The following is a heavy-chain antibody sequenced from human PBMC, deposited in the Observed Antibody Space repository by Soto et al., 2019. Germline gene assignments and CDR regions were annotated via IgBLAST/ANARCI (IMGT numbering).Heavy chain of an antibody. Sequence: QVQLVQSGAEVKKPGASVKVSCKASRYTFTSYDINWVRQATGQGLEWMGWMNPNSGNTGYAQKFQGRVTMTRNTSISTAYMELSRLRSEDTDVYYCARFLTYYYDSSGYYRTDNDAFDIWGQGTMVTVSS. D-gene: IGHD3-22*01. CDR3: ARFLTYYYDSSGYYRTDNDAFDI. CDR2: MNPNSGNT. V-gene: IGHV1-8*01. J-gene: IGHJ3*02. CDR1: RYTFTSYD.